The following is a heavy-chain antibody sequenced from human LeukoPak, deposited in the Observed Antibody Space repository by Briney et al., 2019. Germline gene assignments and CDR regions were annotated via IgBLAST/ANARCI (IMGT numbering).Heavy chain of an antibody. V-gene: IGHV3-48*01. CDR2: ISSSSSTI. D-gene: IGHD1-14*01. CDR3: AGVGNPFDY. J-gene: IGHJ4*02. Sequence: GGSLRLSCAASGFTFSSHSMNWVRQAPGKGLEWVSYISSSSSTIYYADSVKGRFTISRDNAKNSLYPQMNSLRAEDTAVYYCAGVGNPFDYWGQGTLVTVSS. CDR1: GFTFSSHS.